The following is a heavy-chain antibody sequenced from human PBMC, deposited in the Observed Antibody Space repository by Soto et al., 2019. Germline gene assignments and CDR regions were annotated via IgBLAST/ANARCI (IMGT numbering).Heavy chain of an antibody. D-gene: IGHD5-18*01. CDR3: ARCPQPPDTADPYAVDV. Sequence: QVQLVQSGTEVKKPGASVKVSCKASGGTFSRSGFHWVRQAPGQGLEWMGMIVPSVDTTNYAQKFQARVTISADQFTSTVYMELRSMRSEDTAVYYCARCPQPPDTADPYAVDVWGQGTRVIVSS. CDR2: IVPSVDTT. J-gene: IGHJ6*02. CDR1: GGTFSRSG. V-gene: IGHV1-69*18.